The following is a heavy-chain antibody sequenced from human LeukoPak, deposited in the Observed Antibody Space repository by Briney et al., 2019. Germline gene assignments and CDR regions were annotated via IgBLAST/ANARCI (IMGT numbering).Heavy chain of an antibody. J-gene: IGHJ4*02. CDR1: GFTFDDYA. D-gene: IGHD3-22*01. V-gene: IGHV3-9*01. CDR3: ARQKYYYDSSGYGAFDY. Sequence: GGSLRLSGAASGFTFDDYAMHWVRQAPGKGLEWVSGISWNSGSIGYADSVKGRFTISRDNAKNSLYLQMSSLRAEDTAVYYCARQKYYYDSSGYGAFDYWGQGTLVTVSS. CDR2: ISWNSGSI.